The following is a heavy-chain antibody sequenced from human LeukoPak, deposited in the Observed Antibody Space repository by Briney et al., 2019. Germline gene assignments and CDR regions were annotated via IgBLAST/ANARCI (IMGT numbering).Heavy chain of an antibody. Sequence: XXSLTCTVSGGSISSGGXYWSWSRQHPXXGLEWIGYIYYSGSTYYNPSLKSRVTISVDTSKNQFSLKLSSVTAADTAVYYCARFLYGMDVWGQGTTVTVSS. V-gene: IGHV4-31*03. CDR2: IYYSGST. CDR1: GGSISSGGXY. D-gene: IGHD3-3*01. CDR3: ARFLYGMDV. J-gene: IGHJ6*02.